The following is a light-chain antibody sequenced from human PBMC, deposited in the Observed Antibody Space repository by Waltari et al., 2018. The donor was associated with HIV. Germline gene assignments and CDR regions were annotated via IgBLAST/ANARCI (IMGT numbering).Light chain of an antibody. CDR3: AAWDDSLSGG. CDR2: RNN. CDR1: SSNIRSNY. Sequence: QSVLTRPPSASGTPGQRVTISCSGSSSNIRSNYVYWYQQLPGTAPKLLIYRNNQRPSGVPDRFSGSKSGTSASLAISGLRSEDEADYYCAAWDDSLSGGFGGGTKLTVL. J-gene: IGLJ3*02. V-gene: IGLV1-47*01.